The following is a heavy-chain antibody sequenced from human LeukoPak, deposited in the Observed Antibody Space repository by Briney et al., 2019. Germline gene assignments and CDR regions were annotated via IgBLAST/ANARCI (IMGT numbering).Heavy chain of an antibody. V-gene: IGHV3-7*01. Sequence: GGSLRLSCVASGFPFDISWLNWVRQAPGKGPEWVATMKPDGSEKYYVDSVKGRFTISRDNAKNSVYLQMDSLRVEDTAVYYCAKDAFWGRGTLVTVSS. CDR1: GFPFDISW. CDR2: MKPDGSEK. CDR3: AKDAF. J-gene: IGHJ4*02.